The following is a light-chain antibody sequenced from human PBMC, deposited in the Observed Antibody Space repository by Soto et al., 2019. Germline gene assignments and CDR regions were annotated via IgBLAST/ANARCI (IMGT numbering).Light chain of an antibody. CDR2: AAS. CDR1: QSISSY. Sequence: DIQMTQSPSSLSASVGDRVTITCRASQSISSYLNWYQQKPGKAPKLLIYAASSLQSGVPSRFXXXGSGTXXXXXXXXXXXEDFATYYCQQSYSTPPEITFGQGTRLEIK. J-gene: IGKJ5*01. CDR3: QQSYSTPPEIT. V-gene: IGKV1-39*01.